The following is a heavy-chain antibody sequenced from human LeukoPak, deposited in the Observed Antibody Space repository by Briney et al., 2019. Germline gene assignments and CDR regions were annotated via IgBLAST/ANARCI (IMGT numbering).Heavy chain of an antibody. J-gene: IGHJ4*02. D-gene: IGHD3-22*01. V-gene: IGHV4-4*03. CDR3: AGLVGRYSSGLYYYYFDY. CDR2: MYLSGTT. Sequence: PPETLSLTCTVSGDSINSLDLWSWVRQPPGKGLEWIGEMYLSGTTHSNPSVKSRVTISIDKSKNQFFLNLSSVTAADTAVYYCAGLVGRYSSGLYYYYFDYWGQGTLVTVSS. CDR1: GDSINSLDL.